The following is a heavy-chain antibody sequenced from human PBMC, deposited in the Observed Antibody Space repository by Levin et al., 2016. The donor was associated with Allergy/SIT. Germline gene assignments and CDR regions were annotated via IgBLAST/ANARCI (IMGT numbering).Heavy chain of an antibody. D-gene: IGHD3-22*01. J-gene: IGHJ4*02. CDR2: TRRGGTT. V-gene: IGHV3-53*01. Sequence: WIRQPPGKGLEWVSVTRRGGTTYYGVSVKGRFTISKDSPRNTLHLQMNSLTPEDTGVYYCAREMTSGYWWELEYWGQGALVTVSS. CDR3: AREMTSGYWWELEY.